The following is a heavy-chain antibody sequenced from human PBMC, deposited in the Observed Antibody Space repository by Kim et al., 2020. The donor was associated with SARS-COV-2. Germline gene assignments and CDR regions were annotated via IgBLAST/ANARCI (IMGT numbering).Heavy chain of an antibody. J-gene: IGHJ4*02. Sequence: SVKVSCKASGGTFSSYAISWVRQAPGQGLEWMGGIIPIFGTANYAQKFQGRVTITADESTSTAYMELSSLRSEDTAVYYCARGGPYYYDSSGYFDIFDYWGQGTLVTVSS. CDR3: ARGGPYYYDSSGYFDIFDY. V-gene: IGHV1-69*13. CDR1: GGTFSSYA. D-gene: IGHD3-22*01. CDR2: IIPIFGTA.